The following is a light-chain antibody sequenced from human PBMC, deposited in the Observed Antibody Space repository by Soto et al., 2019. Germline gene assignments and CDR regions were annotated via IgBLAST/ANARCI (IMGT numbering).Light chain of an antibody. CDR3: QQYNGSPGT. V-gene: IGKV1-5*01. J-gene: IGKJ2*01. Sequence: DIPMTQSPSTLSASVGDRVTITCRASQSVSIWLAWYQQKPGKAPKLLIYDASSLASGAPSRFSGSGSGTEFTLSISSLQPDDFATYHCQQYNGSPGTFGQGTKVDMK. CDR1: QSVSIW. CDR2: DAS.